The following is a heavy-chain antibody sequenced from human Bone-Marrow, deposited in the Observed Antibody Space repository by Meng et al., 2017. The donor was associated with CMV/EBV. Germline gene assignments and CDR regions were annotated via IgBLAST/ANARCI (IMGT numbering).Heavy chain of an antibody. J-gene: IGHJ3*01. CDR1: GFSFSING. CDR3: AKDGGQPGTMYFSFDV. D-gene: IGHD3-10*02. Sequence: GGSLRLSCAASGFSFSINGMHWVRQAPGKGLEWLGFVKFDGNTYYADSAKGRFTISKDNSKATLYLQVGSLRTEDTAIYYCAKDGGQPGTMYFSFDVWGEGTMATVSS. CDR2: VKFDGNT. V-gene: IGHV3-30*02.